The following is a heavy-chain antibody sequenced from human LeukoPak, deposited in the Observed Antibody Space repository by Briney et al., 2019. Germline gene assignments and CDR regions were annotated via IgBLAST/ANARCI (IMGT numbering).Heavy chain of an antibody. CDR2: ISGSGGNT. CDR1: GFTFSSYA. Sequence: GGSLRLSCAASGFTFSSYAMTWVRQAPGKGLEWVSVISGSGGNTYYADSVKGRFTVSRDNSKNTLYPQMNSLRAEDTAVYYCAKGRGNSAYYHFDYWGQGTLVTVSS. J-gene: IGHJ4*02. V-gene: IGHV3-23*01. D-gene: IGHD3-22*01. CDR3: AKGRGNSAYYHFDY.